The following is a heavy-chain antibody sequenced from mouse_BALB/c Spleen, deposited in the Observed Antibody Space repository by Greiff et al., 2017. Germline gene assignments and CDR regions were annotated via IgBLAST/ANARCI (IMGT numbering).Heavy chain of an antibody. CDR3: ARDHIPTAAMDY. CDR1: GFTFSDYY. V-gene: IGHV5-4*02. J-gene: IGHJ4*01. CDR2: ISDGGSYT. D-gene: IGHD1-2*01. Sequence: EVQLVESGGGLVKPGGSLKLSCAASGFTFSDYYMYWVRQTPEKRLEWVATISDGGSYTYYPDSVKGRFTISRDNAKNNLYLQMSSLKSEDTAMYYCARDHIPTAAMDYWGQGTSVTVSS.